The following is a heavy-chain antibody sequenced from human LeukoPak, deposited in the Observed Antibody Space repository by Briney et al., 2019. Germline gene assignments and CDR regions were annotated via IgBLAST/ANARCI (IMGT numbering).Heavy chain of an antibody. V-gene: IGHV4-61*01. CDR2: IYYSGST. CDR1: GGSVSSGSYY. Sequence: PSETLSLTCTVSGGSVSSGSYYWSWIRQPPGKGLEWIGYIYYSGSTNYNPSLKSRVTISVDTSKNQFSLKLSSVTAADTAVYYCARDPSVLRYFDWSSYYYGMDVWGQGTTVTVS. J-gene: IGHJ6*02. D-gene: IGHD3-9*01. CDR3: ARDPSVLRYFDWSSYYYGMDV.